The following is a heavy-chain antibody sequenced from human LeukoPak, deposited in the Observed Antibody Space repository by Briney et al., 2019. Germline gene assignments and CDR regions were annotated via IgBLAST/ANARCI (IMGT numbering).Heavy chain of an antibody. D-gene: IGHD1-26*01. Sequence: GGSLRLSCAASGFTFSSYAMHWVRQAPGKGLEWVAVISYDGSNKYYADSVKGRFTISRDNSKNTLYLQMNSLRAEDTAVYYCAKALGGATTKNPIEYWGQGTLVTVSS. CDR2: ISYDGSNK. CDR3: AKALGGATTKNPIEY. V-gene: IGHV3-30*04. J-gene: IGHJ4*02. CDR1: GFTFSSYA.